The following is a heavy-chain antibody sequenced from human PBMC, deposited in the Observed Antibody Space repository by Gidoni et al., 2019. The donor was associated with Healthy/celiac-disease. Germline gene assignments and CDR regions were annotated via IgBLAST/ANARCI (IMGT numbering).Heavy chain of an antibody. CDR1: GGPFSSYA. V-gene: IGHV1-69*01. CDR2: IIPIFGTA. D-gene: IGHD6-6*01. Sequence: QVQLVQSGAEVKKPGSSVKVSCKASGGPFSSYAISWVRQAPGQGLEWMGEIIPIFGTANYAQKFQGRVTITADESTSTAYMELSSLRSEDTAVYYCARDLDSSSGAFDIWGQGTMVTVSS. J-gene: IGHJ3*02. CDR3: ARDLDSSSGAFDI.